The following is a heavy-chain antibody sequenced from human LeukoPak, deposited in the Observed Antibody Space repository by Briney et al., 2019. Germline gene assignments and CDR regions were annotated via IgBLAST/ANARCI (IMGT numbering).Heavy chain of an antibody. Sequence: GGSLRLSCAASGITFSTFGMHWVRQAPGKGLEWVAFIRYDGRNEYYADSVKGRFTISRDNSKNTLSLRMNSLRAEDTAVYYCAKDGELWVYYDSGGSSSAEYLQHWGQGTLVTVSS. CDR2: IRYDGRNE. CDR1: GITFSTFG. V-gene: IGHV3-30*02. CDR3: AKDGELWVYYDSGGSSSAEYLQH. J-gene: IGHJ1*01. D-gene: IGHD3-22*01.